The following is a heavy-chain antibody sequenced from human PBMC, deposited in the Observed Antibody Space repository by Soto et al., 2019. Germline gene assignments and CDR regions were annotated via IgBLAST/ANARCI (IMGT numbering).Heavy chain of an antibody. CDR1: GGSISSGGYY. CDR3: ARDKGPTGTTPGGHYYYGMDV. V-gene: IGHV4-31*03. J-gene: IGHJ6*02. D-gene: IGHD1-1*01. CDR2: IYYSGST. Sequence: QVQLQESGPGLVKPSQTLSLTCTVSGGSISSGGYYWSWIRQHPGKGLEWIGYIYYSGSTYYNPALKSRVTISVATSKNQFSLKLSSVTAADTAVYYCARDKGPTGTTPGGHYYYGMDVWGQGTTVTVSS.